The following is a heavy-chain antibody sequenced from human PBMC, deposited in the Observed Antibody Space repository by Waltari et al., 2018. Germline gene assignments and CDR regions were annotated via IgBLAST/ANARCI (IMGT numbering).Heavy chain of an antibody. CDR1: GGSISSSSYY. D-gene: IGHD3-22*01. J-gene: IGHJ4*02. CDR3: ARHRARVDYDDSSGYYYNDY. V-gene: IGHV4-39*01. Sequence: QLQLQESGPGLVKPSETLSLTCTVSGGSISSSSYYWGWIRQPPGKGLEWIGGIYYSGSTYYNPSHKRRVPISVDTSKNQFSLKLSSGTAADTAVYYCARHRARVDYDDSSGYYYNDYWGQGTLVTVSS. CDR2: IYYSGST.